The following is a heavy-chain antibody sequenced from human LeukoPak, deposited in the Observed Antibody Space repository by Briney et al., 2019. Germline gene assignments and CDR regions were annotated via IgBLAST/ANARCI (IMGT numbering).Heavy chain of an antibody. CDR2: TNHSGST. V-gene: IGHV4-34*01. CDR1: GGSFSGYY. D-gene: IGHD3-10*01. J-gene: IGHJ4*02. Sequence: SETLSLTCAVYGGSFSGYYWSWIRQPPGKGLEWIGETNHSGSTNYNPSLKSRVTISVDTSKNQFSLKLSSVTAADTAVYYCARGLHRGYYFDYWGQGTLVTVSS. CDR3: ARGLHRGYYFDY.